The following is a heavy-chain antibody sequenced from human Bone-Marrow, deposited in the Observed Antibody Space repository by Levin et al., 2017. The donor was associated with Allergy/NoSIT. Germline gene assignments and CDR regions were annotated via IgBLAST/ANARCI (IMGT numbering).Heavy chain of an antibody. V-gene: IGHV4-59*01. CDR1: GGSIGSYY. D-gene: IGHD2/OR15-2a*01. CDR3: ARSTPGSCNSTGCYYYYGMDV. CDR2: IAYSGST. J-gene: IGHJ6*02. Sequence: SETLSLNCTVSGGSIGSYYWSWIRQPPGKGLEWIGYIAYSGSTNYNPSLTSRVTISVDTSKNQFSLKVKSVTAADTAMYYCARSTPGSCNSTGCYYYYGMDVWGQGTSVIVS.